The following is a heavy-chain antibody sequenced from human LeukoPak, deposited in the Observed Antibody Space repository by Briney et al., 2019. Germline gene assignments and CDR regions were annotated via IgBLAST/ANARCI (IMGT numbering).Heavy chain of an antibody. CDR2: INAGNGNT. J-gene: IGHJ4*02. CDR1: GYTFTSYA. V-gene: IGHV1-3*01. D-gene: IGHD3-10*01. CDR3: AREMPGTGINY. Sequence: ASVKVSCKASGYTFTSYAMHWVRQPPGQRLDWMGWINAGNGNTKYSQRFQGRVTITRDTSASTAYMELSSLRSEDTAVYYCAREMPGTGINYWGQGTLVTVSS.